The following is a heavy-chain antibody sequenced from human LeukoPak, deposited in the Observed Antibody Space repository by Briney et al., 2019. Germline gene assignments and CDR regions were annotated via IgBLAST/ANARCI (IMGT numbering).Heavy chain of an antibody. CDR3: ARERQDSSSSVDY. CDR1: GYTFTGYY. Sequence: SVKVSCKASGYTFTGYYMHWVRQDPGHGLEWIGRINPNSGCTNYVQKFQGKDTMTSVRSIGPAYIVLSALRYDDTGVYYCARERQDSSSSVDYWGQGTLVTVSS. J-gene: IGHJ4*02. D-gene: IGHD6-6*01. CDR2: INPNSGCT. V-gene: IGHV1-2*05.